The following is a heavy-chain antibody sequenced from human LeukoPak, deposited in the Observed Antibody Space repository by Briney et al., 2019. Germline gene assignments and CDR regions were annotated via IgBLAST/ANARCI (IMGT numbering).Heavy chain of an antibody. J-gene: IGHJ3*02. D-gene: IGHD5-18*01. CDR2: IIPIFGTA. CDR3: ARASGYSYGPDAFDI. CDR1: GGTFSSYA. V-gene: IGHV1-69*13. Sequence: AASVRVSCKASGGTFSSYAISWVRQAPGQGLEWMGGIIPIFGTANYAQKLQGRVTITADESTSTAYMELSSLRSEDTAVYYCARASGYSYGPDAFDIWGQGTMVTVSS.